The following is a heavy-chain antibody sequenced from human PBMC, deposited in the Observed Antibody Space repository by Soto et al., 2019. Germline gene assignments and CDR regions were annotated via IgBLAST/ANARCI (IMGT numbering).Heavy chain of an antibody. CDR2: IIPIFGTA. CDR1: GCTFSSYA. Sequence: GAAVKVSCKASGCTFSSYAISWVRQAPGQGLEWMGGIIPIFGTANYAQKFQGRVTITADKSTSTAYMELSSLRSEDTAVYYCASGNYYDSSGYSSGYWGQGTLVTVSS. V-gene: IGHV1-69*06. CDR3: ASGNYYDSSGYSSGY. J-gene: IGHJ4*02. D-gene: IGHD3-22*01.